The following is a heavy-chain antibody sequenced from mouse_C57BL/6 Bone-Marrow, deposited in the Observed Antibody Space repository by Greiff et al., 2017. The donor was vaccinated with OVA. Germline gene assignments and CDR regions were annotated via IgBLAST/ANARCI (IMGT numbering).Heavy chain of an antibody. Sequence: VQLQQPGAELVRPGTSVKLSCKASGYTFTSYWMHWVKQRPGQGLEGIGVIDPSDSYTNYNQKFKGKATLTVDTSSSTAYMQLSSLTSEDSAVYYCAREVDYGYDGYAMDYWGQGTSVTVSS. J-gene: IGHJ4*01. CDR2: IDPSDSYT. CDR3: AREVDYGYDGYAMDY. CDR1: GYTFTSYW. D-gene: IGHD2-2*01. V-gene: IGHV1-59*01.